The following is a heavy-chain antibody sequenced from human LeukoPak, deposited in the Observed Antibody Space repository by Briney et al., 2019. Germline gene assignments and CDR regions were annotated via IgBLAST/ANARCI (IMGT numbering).Heavy chain of an antibody. V-gene: IGHV1-18*01. CDR1: GYTFTHHG. CDR3: ARDPSNTSGWYAYFDY. D-gene: IGHD6-19*01. J-gene: IGHJ4*02. Sequence: ASVKVSCKASGYTFTHHGISWVQQAPGQGLEWMGWISCYNGDTHYAQNFQGRVTMTTDTSTSTAYMELRSLRSDDTAVYYCARDPSNTSGWYAYFDYWGQGTLVTVSS. CDR2: ISCYNGDT.